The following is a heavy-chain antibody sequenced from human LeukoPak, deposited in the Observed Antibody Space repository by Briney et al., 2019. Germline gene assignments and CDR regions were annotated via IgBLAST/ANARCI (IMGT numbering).Heavy chain of an antibody. CDR1: EGTFSSYA. CDR2: IIPIFGTA. J-gene: IGHJ4*02. Sequence: SVKVSCKASEGTFSSYAISWVRQAPGQGLEWVGRIIPIFGTANYAQKFQGRVTITTDESTSTAYMELSSLRSEDTAVYYCAREVSAAGTHFDYWGQGTLVTVSS. D-gene: IGHD6-13*01. V-gene: IGHV1-69*05. CDR3: AREVSAAGTHFDY.